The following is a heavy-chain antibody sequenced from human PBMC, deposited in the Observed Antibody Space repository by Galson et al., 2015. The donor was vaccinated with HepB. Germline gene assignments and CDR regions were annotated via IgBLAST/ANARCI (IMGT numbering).Heavy chain of an antibody. CDR1: RYIFSTYG. J-gene: IGHJ4*02. CDR2: ISVYNGNT. CDR3: ARARDSSSPPDY. Sequence: SVKVSCKASRYIFSTYGISWVRQAPGQGLEWMGWISVYNGNTNYAQKLQGRVTMTTDTSTSTAYMELRSLRSDDTAVYYCARARDSSSPPDYWGQGTLVTVSS. V-gene: IGHV1-18*01. D-gene: IGHD6-6*01.